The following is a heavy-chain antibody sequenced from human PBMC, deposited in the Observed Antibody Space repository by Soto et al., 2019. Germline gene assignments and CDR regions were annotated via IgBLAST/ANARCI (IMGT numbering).Heavy chain of an antibody. CDR2: IYYSGST. CDR3: TREQSDDNYFDP. V-gene: IGHV4-39*07. CDR1: GGSISSSSYY. D-gene: IGHD6-19*01. Sequence: SETLSLTCTVSGGSISSSSYYWGWIRQPPGKGLEWIGSIYYSGSTYYNPSLKSRVTISLDKSKSQFSLRLISVTGADTAVYYCTREQSDDNYFDPWGQGTLVTVSS. J-gene: IGHJ5*02.